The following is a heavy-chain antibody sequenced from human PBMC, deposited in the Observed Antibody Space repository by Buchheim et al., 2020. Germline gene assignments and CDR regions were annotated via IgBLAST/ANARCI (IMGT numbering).Heavy chain of an antibody. Sequence: EVQLVESGGGLVQPGGSLRLSCAASGFTFSSYSMNWVRQAPGKGLEWVSYISSSSSTIYYADSVKGRFTVSRDNAKNSLYLQMNSLRDEDTAVYYCARDRVRMKGHRRDFDYWGQGTL. CDR2: ISSSSSTI. D-gene: IGHD3-10*01. J-gene: IGHJ4*02. CDR1: GFTFSSYS. V-gene: IGHV3-48*02. CDR3: ARDRVRMKGHRRDFDY.